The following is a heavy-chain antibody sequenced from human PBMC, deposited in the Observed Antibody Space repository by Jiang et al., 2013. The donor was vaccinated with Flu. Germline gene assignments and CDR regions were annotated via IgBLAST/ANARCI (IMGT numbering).Heavy chain of an antibody. J-gene: IGHJ4*02. CDR1: GGTLSSYA. Sequence: AEVKKPGSSVRVSCKASGGTLSSYASNWVRQAPGQGLEWMGGIIPIFGTTEYAQKFQDRVTITADESTSTVYMELTSLKSEDTAVYYCARAIGGYSYGPFEYWGQGTLVTVSS. V-gene: IGHV1-69*01. CDR3: ARAIGGYSYGPFEY. CDR2: IIPIFGTT. D-gene: IGHD5-18*01.